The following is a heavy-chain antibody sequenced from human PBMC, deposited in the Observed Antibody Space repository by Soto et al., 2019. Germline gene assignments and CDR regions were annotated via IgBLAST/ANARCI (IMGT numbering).Heavy chain of an antibody. D-gene: IGHD6-19*01. CDR2: IRRKANSYTT. V-gene: IGHV3-72*01. CDR3: AMLGGWSGGSRGMDV. Sequence: EVQLVESGGGLVQPGGSLRLSCSASGLIFSDYHMDWVRQAPGKGLEWVGRIRRKANSYTTEYAASVKGRFTISRDDSKNSLYLQMNSLKSEDTDVYYCAMLGGWSGGSRGMDVWGQGTTVTVSS. J-gene: IGHJ6*02. CDR1: GLIFSDYH.